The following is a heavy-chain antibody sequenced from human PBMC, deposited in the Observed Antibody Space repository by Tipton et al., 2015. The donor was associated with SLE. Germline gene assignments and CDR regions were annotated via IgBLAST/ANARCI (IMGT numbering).Heavy chain of an antibody. CDR2: VKSKTHGGAS. D-gene: IGHD2-21*01. Sequence: SLRLSCAASGFTFSDAWMTWVRQIPGKGLEWVGRVKSKTHGGASDYAAPVKGRFTISRDDSKNTLYLQMNSLKTDDTALYYCTTGPDWYSTLDYWGQGTLVTVSS. CDR1: GFTFSDAW. J-gene: IGHJ4*02. V-gene: IGHV3-15*01. CDR3: TTGPDWYSTLDY.